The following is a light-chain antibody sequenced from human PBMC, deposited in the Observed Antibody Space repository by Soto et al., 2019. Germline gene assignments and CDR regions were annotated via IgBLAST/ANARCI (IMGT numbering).Light chain of an antibody. V-gene: IGKV1-5*03. CDR3: QQYNRYPVT. CDR1: QNLGPS. CDR2: KAS. J-gene: IGKJ2*01. Sequence: DIQMTQSPSTLSASVGDRVTITCRASQNLGPSLAWIQQKPGKAPNLLIYKASILESGVPSRFSGIGYGTEFSLPISSLQPDDFATYYCQQYNRYPVTFGQGTKLEIK.